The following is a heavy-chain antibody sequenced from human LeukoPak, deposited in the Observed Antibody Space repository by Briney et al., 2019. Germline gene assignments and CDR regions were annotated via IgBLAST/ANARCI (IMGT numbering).Heavy chain of an antibody. CDR2: TSYDESNK. CDR3: ARDFQTIYYDGSAFYSPFDH. CDR1: GFTFSSYA. Sequence: GGSLRLSCTVSGFTFSSYAMHWVRQAPGKGLEWVAVTSYDESNKYYADSVKGRFTVSRDNYKDTLYLQMNNLRPDDTAVYFCARDFQTIYYDGSAFYSPFDHWGQGTLVIVSS. J-gene: IGHJ4*02. D-gene: IGHD3-22*01. V-gene: IGHV3-30*14.